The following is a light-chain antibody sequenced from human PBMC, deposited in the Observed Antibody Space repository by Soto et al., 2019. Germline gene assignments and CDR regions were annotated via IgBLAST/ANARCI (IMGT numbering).Light chain of an antibody. J-gene: IGKJ1*01. V-gene: IGKV3-20*01. CDR1: QSVSSTF. CDR2: GAS. CDR3: PQFECSVT. Sequence: EIVLTQSPGSLSLSPGERATLSCRASQSVSSTFVAWYQQRPGQAPRLLMYGASSRAPGIPERFGGSGSGTDFTLTISRLAPEDFGVYYCPQFECSVTFGRGTKVEIK.